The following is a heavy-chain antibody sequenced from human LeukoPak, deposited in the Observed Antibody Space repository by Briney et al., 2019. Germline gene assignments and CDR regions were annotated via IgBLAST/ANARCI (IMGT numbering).Heavy chain of an antibody. CDR1: GFTFDDYA. J-gene: IGHJ6*03. D-gene: IGHD6-13*01. CDR2: MSGNSGSV. CDR3: AKDLPEGIAAAGTGPHAYYYDDMDV. Sequence: PGRSLRLSCAASGFTFDDYAMPCVRQAPGKGLEWVSGMSGNSGSVGSADSVKCRFNISRHNSKNTLYLQMNSLRAEDTAVYYCAKDLPEGIAAAGTGPHAYYYDDMDVWGKGTTVTVPS. V-gene: IGHV3-9*01.